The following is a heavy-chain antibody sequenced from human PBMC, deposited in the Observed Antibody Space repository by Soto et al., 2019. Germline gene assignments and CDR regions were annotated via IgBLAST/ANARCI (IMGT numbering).Heavy chain of an antibody. CDR2: ISWNSGSI. D-gene: IGHD5-18*01. CDR3: AKAVGSYGNFDY. V-gene: IGHV3-9*01. J-gene: IGHJ4*02. CDR1: GFTFSSYS. Sequence: GGSLRLSCAASGFTFSSYSMNWVRQAPGKGLEWVSRISWNSGSIGYADSVKGRFIISRDNAKNSLYLQMNSLRAEDTALYYCAKAVGSYGNFDYWGQGTLVTVSS.